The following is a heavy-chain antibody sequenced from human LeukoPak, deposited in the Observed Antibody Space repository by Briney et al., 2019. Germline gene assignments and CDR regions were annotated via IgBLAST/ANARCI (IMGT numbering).Heavy chain of an antibody. V-gene: IGHV3-11*04. J-gene: IGHJ4*02. CDR3: ARAYYSGSYSHPPLH. CDR1: EFTFSDYY. Sequence: GGSLRLSRAASEFTFSDYYMSWIRQAPGKGLEWVSYISSSGSTIYYADSVKGRFTISRDNAKNSLYLQMNSLRAEDTAVYYCARAYYSGSYSHPPLHWGQGTLVTVSS. CDR2: ISSSGSTI. D-gene: IGHD1-26*01.